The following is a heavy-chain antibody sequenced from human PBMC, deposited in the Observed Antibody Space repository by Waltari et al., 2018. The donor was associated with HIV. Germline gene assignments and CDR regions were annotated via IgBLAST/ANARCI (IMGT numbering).Heavy chain of an antibody. D-gene: IGHD6-19*01. CDR2: ITSDGDTT. CDR1: GFTFSNYT. CDR3: VRDSSGYYGHFDY. J-gene: IGHJ4*02. Sequence: EVQLVESGGGLVHPGGSLRLSCAASGFTFSNYTMHWVRQAPGKGLEYLSAITSDGDTTYYVNSVKGRFTISRDNSKNTLYLQMGSLRAEDMAVFYCVRDSSGYYGHFDYWGQGTLVTVSS. V-gene: IGHV3-64*01.